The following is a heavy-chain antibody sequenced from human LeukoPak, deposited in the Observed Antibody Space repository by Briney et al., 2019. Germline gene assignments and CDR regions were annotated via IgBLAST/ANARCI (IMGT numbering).Heavy chain of an antibody. CDR2: ITWGRDNL. D-gene: IGHD1-26*01. CDR3: AKDFMGLSRFDS. V-gene: IGHV3-9*01. CDR1: GFIYDDYA. Sequence: GGSLRLSCAVSGFIYDDYAMHWVRQAPGKGLEWVSGITWGRDNLAYAASVKGRFTISRDNSKNTLYLQMNSLRAEDTAVYYCAKDFMGLSRFDSWGQGTLVTVSS. J-gene: IGHJ4*02.